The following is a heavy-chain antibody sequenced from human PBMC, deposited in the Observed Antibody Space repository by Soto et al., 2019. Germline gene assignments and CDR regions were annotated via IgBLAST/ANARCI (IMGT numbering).Heavy chain of an antibody. CDR2: IIPSVGLT. V-gene: IGHV1-69*02. D-gene: IGHD1-20*01. CDR3: ETRDGVGAHNWNDEY. Sequence: QVQLVQSGAEVKKPGSSMKVSCKASGCIFTTYTINWVRQAPGQGLEWMGRIIPSVGLTNYAQKFQGRVTITADKSKTTSYMELTSLRSEDTAVYFCETRDGVGAHNWNDEYWGQGTLVTVSS. CDR1: GCIFTTYT. J-gene: IGHJ4*02.